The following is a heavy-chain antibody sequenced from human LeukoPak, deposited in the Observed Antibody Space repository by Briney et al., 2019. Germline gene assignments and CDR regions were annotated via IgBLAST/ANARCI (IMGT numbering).Heavy chain of an antibody. V-gene: IGHV4-34*01. CDR3: ARGPGSYPYYLDY. Sequence: SETLSLTCAVYGGSFSGYYWSWIRQPPGKGLEWIGEINHSGSTNYNPSLKSRVTISVDTSKNQFSLKLSSVTAADTAVYYCARGPGSYPYYLDYWGQGTLVTVSS. D-gene: IGHD1-26*01. CDR2: INHSGST. J-gene: IGHJ4*02. CDR1: GGSFSGYY.